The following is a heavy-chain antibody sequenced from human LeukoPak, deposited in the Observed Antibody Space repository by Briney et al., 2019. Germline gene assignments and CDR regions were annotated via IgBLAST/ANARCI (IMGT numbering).Heavy chain of an antibody. V-gene: IGHV3-7*01. Sequence: GGSLRLSCAASGFSFNRYTMSWVRQAPGKGPEWVAKMKEDGSEEYYVDSVKGRFTISRDNGKNSLFLQMDSLRAEDTAVYYCARGGARYFDSWGQGTLVSVSS. CDR3: ARGGARYFDS. CDR2: MKEDGSEE. CDR1: GFSFNRYT. D-gene: IGHD3-16*01. J-gene: IGHJ4*02.